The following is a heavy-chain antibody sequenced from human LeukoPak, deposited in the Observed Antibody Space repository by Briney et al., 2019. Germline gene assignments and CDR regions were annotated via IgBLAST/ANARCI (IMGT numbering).Heavy chain of an antibody. D-gene: IGHD4-17*01. Sequence: GGSLRLSCAASGFTFSSYAIHWVRQAPGKGLEWVAVISYDGSNKYYADSVKGRFTISRDNSKNTLYLQMNSLRAEDTAVYYCAREAGSAVGSTDFDYWGQGTLVTVSS. V-gene: IGHV3-30-3*01. CDR2: ISYDGSNK. CDR3: AREAGSAVGSTDFDY. J-gene: IGHJ4*02. CDR1: GFTFSSYA.